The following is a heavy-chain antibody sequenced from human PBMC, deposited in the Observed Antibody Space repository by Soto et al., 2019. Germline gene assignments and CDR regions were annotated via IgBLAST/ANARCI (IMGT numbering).Heavy chain of an antibody. CDR2: INPSGGST. CDR3: ARPPYPGCIIAVCYPLDY. V-gene: IGHV1-46*01. J-gene: IGHJ4*02. D-gene: IGHD2-8*01. Sequence: QVQLVQPGAEVKKPGASVKISCKASGYTFTSYYMHWVRQAPGQGLEWMGIINPSGGSTNYAQKLQGRVAMTRDTSTSTVYMELNSLRSEDTAVYYCARPPYPGCIIAVCYPLDYWGQGTLVTVSS. CDR1: GYTFTSYY.